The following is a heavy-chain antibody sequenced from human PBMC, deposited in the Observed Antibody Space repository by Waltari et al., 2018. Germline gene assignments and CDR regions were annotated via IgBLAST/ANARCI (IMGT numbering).Heavy chain of an antibody. CDR2: IWDDGSNK. V-gene: IGHV3-33*01. D-gene: IGHD3-22*01. CDR3: ARDNPTYYDAPDY. CDR1: GFTFSSYG. Sequence: QVQLVESGGGVVQPGRSLRLSCAASGFTFSSYGMHWVRQAPGKGLEWVEGIWDDGSNKYYADSVKGRFTISRDNSKNTLYLQMNSLRAEDTAVYYCARDNPTYYDAPDYWGQGTLVTVSS. J-gene: IGHJ4*02.